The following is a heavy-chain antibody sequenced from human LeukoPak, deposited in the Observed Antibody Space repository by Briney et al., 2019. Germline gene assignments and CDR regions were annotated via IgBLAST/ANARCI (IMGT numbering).Heavy chain of an antibody. V-gene: IGHV1-2*06. J-gene: IGHJ3*02. Sequence: ASVKVSCKASRYTFTGYYMHWVRQAPGQGLEWMGRINPNSGGTNYAQKFQGRVTMTRDTSISTAYMELSRLRSDDTAVYYCARGEHIVVVTAKGDAFDIWGQGTMVTVSS. CDR1: RYTFTGYY. CDR3: ARGEHIVVVTAKGDAFDI. CDR2: INPNSGGT. D-gene: IGHD2-21*02.